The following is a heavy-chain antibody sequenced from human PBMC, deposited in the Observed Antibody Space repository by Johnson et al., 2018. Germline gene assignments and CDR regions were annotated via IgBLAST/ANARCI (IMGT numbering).Heavy chain of an antibody. CDR3: LRGTMNAFDM. CDR1: GFTFSSYS. CDR2: ISTDSNYI. Sequence: VQLVQSGGGLVKPGGSLRLSCAASGFTFSSYSMNWVRQAPGKGLEWVSSISTDSNYIFVADSLRGRFTVFRDNAKSSVFLQMNSVRAEDKAVFYCLRGTMNAFDMWGQGTMVTVSS. D-gene: IGHD3-3*01. V-gene: IGHV3-21*01. J-gene: IGHJ3*02.